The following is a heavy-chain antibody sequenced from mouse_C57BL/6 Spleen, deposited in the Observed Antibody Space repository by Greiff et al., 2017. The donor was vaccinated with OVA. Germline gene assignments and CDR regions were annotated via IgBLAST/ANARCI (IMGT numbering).Heavy chain of an antibody. Sequence: VQLQQSGPELVKPGASVKISCKASGYTFTDYYMNWVKQSHGKSLEWIGAINPNNGCTSYTQKLKGKATLTVDKSSSTAYMELRSLTSEDSAVYYCARPYYGSSHFDYWGQGTTLTVSS. V-gene: IGHV1-26*01. D-gene: IGHD1-1*01. CDR3: ARPYYGSSHFDY. J-gene: IGHJ2*01. CDR2: INPNNGCT. CDR1: GYTFTDYY.